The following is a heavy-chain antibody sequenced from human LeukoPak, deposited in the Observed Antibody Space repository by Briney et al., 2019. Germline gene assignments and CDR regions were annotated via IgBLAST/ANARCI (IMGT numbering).Heavy chain of an antibody. CDR2: ISGSGGST. J-gene: IGHJ4*02. V-gene: IGHV3-23*01. CDR3: AKRGTNKSSYYDFWSGYPTFDY. D-gene: IGHD3-3*01. CDR1: GFTFSSYA. Sequence: GGSLRLSCAASGFTFSSYAMRWVRQAPGKGLEWVSAISGSGGSTYYADSVKGRFTISRDNSKNTLYLQMNSLRAEDTAVYYCAKRGTNKSSYYDFWSGYPTFDYWGQGTLVTVSS.